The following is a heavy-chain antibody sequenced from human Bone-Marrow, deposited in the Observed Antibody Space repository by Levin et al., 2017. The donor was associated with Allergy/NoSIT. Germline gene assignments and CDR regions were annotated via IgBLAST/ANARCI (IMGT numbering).Heavy chain of an antibody. D-gene: IGHD6-13*01. Sequence: LSLTCAASGFTFSSYWMHWVRQAPGKGLVWVSRINTDGSSTTYADSVKGRFTISRDNAKNTLSLQMHSLRAEDTAVYYCIRTFYSSPDCWGQGTLVTVSS. V-gene: IGHV3-74*03. CDR3: IRTFYSSPDC. J-gene: IGHJ4*02. CDR1: GFTFSSYW. CDR2: INTDGSST.